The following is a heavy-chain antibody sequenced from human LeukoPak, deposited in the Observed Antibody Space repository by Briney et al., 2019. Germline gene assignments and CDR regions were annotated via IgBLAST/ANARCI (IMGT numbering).Heavy chain of an antibody. V-gene: IGHV3-21*01. J-gene: IGHJ4*02. CDR2: ISSSSSYI. D-gene: IGHD6-13*01. CDR3: ARDHVRSSGIIDY. Sequence: PGGSLRLSCAASGFTFSSYSMNWVRQAPGKGLEWVSSISSSSSYIYYADSVKGRFTISRDNAKNSLYLQMNSLRAEDTAVYYCARDHVRSSGIIDYWGQGTLVTVSS. CDR1: GFTFSSYS.